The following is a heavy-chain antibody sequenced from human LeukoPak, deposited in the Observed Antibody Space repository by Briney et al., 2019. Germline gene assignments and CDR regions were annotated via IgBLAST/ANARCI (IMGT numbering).Heavy chain of an antibody. CDR3: ARDGDSSGWTRSDY. D-gene: IGHD6-19*01. CDR2: IYYSGST. V-gene: IGHV4-34*01. CDR1: GGSFSGYY. J-gene: IGHJ4*02. Sequence: SETLSLTCAVYGGSFSGYYWSWIRQPPGKGLEWIGSIYYSGSTYYNPSLKSRVAISADRSKNQFSLKLSSVTAADTAVYYCARDGDSSGWTRSDYWGQGTLVTVSS.